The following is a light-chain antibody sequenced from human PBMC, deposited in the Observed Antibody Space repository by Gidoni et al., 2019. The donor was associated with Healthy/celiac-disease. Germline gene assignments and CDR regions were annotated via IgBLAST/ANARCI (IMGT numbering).Light chain of an antibody. Sequence: SYVLTQPPSVSVAPGKTARITRGGNNIGSKSVHWYQQKPGRAPVLVVYDDSDRPSGIPERFSGSNSGNTATLTISRVEAGDEADYYCQVWDSSSDHWVFGGGTKLTVL. CDR2: DDS. V-gene: IGLV3-21*03. CDR1: NIGSKS. CDR3: QVWDSSSDHWV. J-gene: IGLJ3*02.